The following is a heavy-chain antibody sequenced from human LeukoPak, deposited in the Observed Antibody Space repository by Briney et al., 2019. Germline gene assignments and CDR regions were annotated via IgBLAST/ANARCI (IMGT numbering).Heavy chain of an antibody. CDR1: GVSISSNNYY. V-gene: IGHV4-39*01. D-gene: IGHD3-10*01. CDR2: IDYSGST. J-gene: IGHJ5*02. Sequence: SEILSLTCTVYGVSISSNNYYWGWIRQPPGKGLEWFGSIDYSGSTNYNSSLKSRVTISVDTSKNQFSLKVTSVTAADTAVYYCAKIGGYMVRGVENWFDPWGQGTLVTVSS. CDR3: AKIGGYMVRGVENWFDP.